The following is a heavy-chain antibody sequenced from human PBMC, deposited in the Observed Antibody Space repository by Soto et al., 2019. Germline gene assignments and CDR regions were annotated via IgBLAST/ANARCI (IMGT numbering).Heavy chain of an antibody. CDR2: IIPIFGTA. V-gene: IGHV1-69*13. CDR1: GGTFSSYA. D-gene: IGHD3-3*01. J-gene: IGHJ4*02. Sequence: SVTVSCQASGGTFSSYAISWVRQAPGQGLEWMGGIIPIFGTANYVQKFQGRVTITADESTSTAYMEQSSLRSEDTAVYYCARGFCDFCSGYQVVTAMYFDFWGQGTLVTVSS. CDR3: ARGFCDFCSGYQVVTAMYFDF.